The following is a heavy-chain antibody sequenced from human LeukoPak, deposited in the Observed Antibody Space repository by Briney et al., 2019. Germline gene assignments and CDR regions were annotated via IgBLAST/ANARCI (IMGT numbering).Heavy chain of an antibody. V-gene: IGHV1-24*01. CDR2: FEPEDGAT. CDR3: MIDYFDWASSRSGNYF. CDR1: VYRLSPLS. Sequence: APVKVSCKPSVYRLSPLSMHWVRQAPGKGLEWMGGFEPEDGATIYAERFQGRITLTEDTSTDTAYMDLSRLTSEDTAVYYCMIDYFDWASSRSGNYFWGQGTLVTVSS. J-gene: IGHJ4*02. D-gene: IGHD3-3*01.